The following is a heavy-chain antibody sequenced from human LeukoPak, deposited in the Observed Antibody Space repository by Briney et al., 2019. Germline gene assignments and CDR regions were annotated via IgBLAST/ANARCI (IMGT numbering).Heavy chain of an antibody. Sequence: GGSLRLSCAASGFTFSNAWMSWVRQAPGKGLEWVGRIKSKTDGGTTDYAAHVKGRFTISRDDSKNTLYLQMNSLKTKDTAVYYCTTGVDSSGYYPLDAFDIWGQGTMVTVSS. CDR3: TTGVDSSGYYPLDAFDI. D-gene: IGHD3-22*01. CDR1: GFTFSNAW. V-gene: IGHV3-15*01. J-gene: IGHJ3*02. CDR2: IKSKTDGGTT.